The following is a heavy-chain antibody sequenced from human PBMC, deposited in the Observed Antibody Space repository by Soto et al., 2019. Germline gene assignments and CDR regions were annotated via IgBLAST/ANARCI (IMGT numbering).Heavy chain of an antibody. CDR3: ARDTAARGYDYYGMDV. CDR2: IIPIFGTT. CDR1: GGTFSSYA. Sequence: QVQLVQSGAEVKKPGSSVKVSCKASGGTFSSYAISWVRQAPGQGLEWMGGIIPIFGTTNYAQKFQGRVTIHADKATSTAYMELSSLRSEDTAVYYCARDTAARGYDYYGMDVWGQGTTVTVSS. J-gene: IGHJ6*02. D-gene: IGHD6-6*01. V-gene: IGHV1-69*06.